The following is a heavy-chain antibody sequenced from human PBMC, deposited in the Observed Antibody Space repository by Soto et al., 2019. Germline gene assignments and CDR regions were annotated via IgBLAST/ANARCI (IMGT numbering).Heavy chain of an antibody. V-gene: IGHV4-31*03. Sequence: SETLSLTCTVSGVSISSGGYYWILIRQHPGKGLEWIGYIYYSGSTYYNPSLKSRVTISVDTSKNQFSLKLSSVTAADTAVYYCARVGDILTGYFDYWGQGTLVSVSS. D-gene: IGHD3-9*01. CDR1: GVSISSGGYY. CDR3: ARVGDILTGYFDY. J-gene: IGHJ4*02. CDR2: IYYSGST.